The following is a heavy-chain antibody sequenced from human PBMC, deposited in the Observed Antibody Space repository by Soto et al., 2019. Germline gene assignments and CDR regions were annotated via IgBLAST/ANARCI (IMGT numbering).Heavy chain of an antibody. CDR1: GFTFSSYA. J-gene: IGHJ6*02. Sequence: GGSLRLSCAASGFTFSSYAMHRVRQAPGKGLEWVAVISYDGSNKYYADSVKGRFTISRDNSKNTLYLQMNSLRAEDTAVYYCARDFGFGEFDYYYGMDVWGQGTTVTVSS. CDR2: ISYDGSNK. V-gene: IGHV3-30-3*01. D-gene: IGHD3-10*01. CDR3: ARDFGFGEFDYYYGMDV.